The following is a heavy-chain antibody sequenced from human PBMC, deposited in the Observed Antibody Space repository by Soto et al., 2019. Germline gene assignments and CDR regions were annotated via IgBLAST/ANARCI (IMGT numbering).Heavy chain of an antibody. CDR3: AAVPLAAKTYYFDY. CDR2: ISSSSSYI. J-gene: IGHJ4*02. D-gene: IGHD6-13*01. CDR1: GFTFSSYS. Sequence: EVQLVESGGGLVKPGGSLRLSCAASGFTFSSYSMNWVRRAPGKGLEWVSSISSSSSYIYYADSVKGRFTISRDNAKNSLYLQMNSLRAEDTAVYYCAAVPLAAKTYYFDYWGQGTLVTVSS. V-gene: IGHV3-21*01.